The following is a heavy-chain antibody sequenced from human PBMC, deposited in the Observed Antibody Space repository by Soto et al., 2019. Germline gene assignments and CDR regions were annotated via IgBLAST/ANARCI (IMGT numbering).Heavy chain of an antibody. CDR1: GGSISSSSYY. CDR3: ARHVAVNTDQFAY. CDR2: IYYSGST. Sequence: SETLSLTCTVSGGSISSSSYYWGWIRQPPGKGLEWIGSIYYSGSTYYNPSLKSRVTISVDTSKNQFSLKVTSVTAADTAVYYCARHVAVNTDQFAYWGRGTLVPVSS. V-gene: IGHV4-39*01. D-gene: IGHD5-18*01. J-gene: IGHJ4*02.